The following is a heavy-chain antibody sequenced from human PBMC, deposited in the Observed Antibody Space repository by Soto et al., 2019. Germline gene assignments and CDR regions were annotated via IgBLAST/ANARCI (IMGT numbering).Heavy chain of an antibody. V-gene: IGHV3-7*01. CDR1: GFTFSIYW. CDR3: VRAGVTHGFDF. CDR2: INQDGSAQ. J-gene: IGHJ3*01. D-gene: IGHD4-4*01. Sequence: EVQLVESGGGLVQPGGSVRLSCAASGFTFSIYWMGWGRQAPGKGLEWVATINQDGSAQYYVDSVKGRFTISRDNAKNSLYLQMNSLRGEHTAVYYCVRAGVTHGFDFWGQGTMVTVSS.